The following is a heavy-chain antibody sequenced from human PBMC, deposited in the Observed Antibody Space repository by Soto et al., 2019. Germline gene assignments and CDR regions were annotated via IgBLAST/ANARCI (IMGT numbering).Heavy chain of an antibody. CDR2: IYYSGST. D-gene: IGHD4-17*01. CDR3: ARARYDGDYDY. CDR1: GGSISSYY. J-gene: IGHJ4*02. V-gene: IGHV4-59*01. Sequence: KPSETLSLTCTVSGGSISSYYWSWIRQPPGKGLEWIGYIYYSGSTNYNPSLKSRVTISVDTSKNQFSLKLSSVTAADTAVYYCARARYDGDYDYWGQGTLVTVSS.